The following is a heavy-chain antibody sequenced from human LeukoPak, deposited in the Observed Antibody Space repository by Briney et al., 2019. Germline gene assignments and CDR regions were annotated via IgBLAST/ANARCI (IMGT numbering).Heavy chain of an antibody. V-gene: IGHV3-23*01. CDR1: GFIFSNYA. CDR3: AKREYRGSYLNWFDP. D-gene: IGHD1-26*01. CDR2: MSETGGRT. Sequence: GGSLRLSCAASGFIFSNYAMSWVRQAPGKGLEYVSSMSETGGRTDYADSVKGRFTISRDNSKNTVYLQMNSLRVKDTAVYHCAKREYRGSYLNWFDPWGQGTLVTVSS. J-gene: IGHJ5*02.